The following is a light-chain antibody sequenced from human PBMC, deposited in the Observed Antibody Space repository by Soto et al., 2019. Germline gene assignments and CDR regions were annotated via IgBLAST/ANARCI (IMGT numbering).Light chain of an antibody. CDR2: DAS. Sequence: EIVMTQSPATLSVSPGERATLSCRASQSVSILLAWYQQKPGQAPRLLIYDASRRATGIPDRFSGSGSGTDFTLTISRLEPEDFAVYYCQQYGSTPRTFGQGTKVDIK. J-gene: IGKJ1*01. V-gene: IGKV3-20*01. CDR1: QSVSIL. CDR3: QQYGSTPRT.